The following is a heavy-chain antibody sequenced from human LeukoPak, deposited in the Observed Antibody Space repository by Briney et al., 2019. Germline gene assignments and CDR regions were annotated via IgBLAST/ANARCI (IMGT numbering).Heavy chain of an antibody. V-gene: IGHV4-59*08. J-gene: IGHJ4*02. D-gene: IGHD3-10*01. CDR2: IYYSGST. Sequence: PSETLSLTCTVTGCSISSYYWSLIRQPPGKGLEWIGYIYYSGSTNYNPSLKSRVTISVDTSKNQFSLKLSSVTAADTAVYYCARGVLHFDYWGQGTLVTVSS. CDR3: ARGVLHFDY. CDR1: GCSISSYY.